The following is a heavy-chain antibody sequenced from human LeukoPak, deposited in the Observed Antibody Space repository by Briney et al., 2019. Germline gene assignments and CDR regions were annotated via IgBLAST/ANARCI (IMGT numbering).Heavy chain of an antibody. D-gene: IGHD3-16*01. J-gene: IGHJ4*02. CDR1: DGFINSYH. V-gene: IGHV4-59*01. CDR3: ARGGTSRFDY. Sequence: SETLSLTCSVSDGFINSYHWSWIRQPPGNGLEWIGYIYYSGNTNYNPSLKSRVTISVDTSKKQFSLKLSSVTAADTAVYYCARGGTSRFDYWGQGTLVTVSS. CDR2: IYYSGNT.